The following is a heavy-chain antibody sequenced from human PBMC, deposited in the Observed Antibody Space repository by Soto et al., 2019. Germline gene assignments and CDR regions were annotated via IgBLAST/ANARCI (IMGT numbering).Heavy chain of an antibody. CDR2: ISYDGSNK. V-gene: IGHV3-30-3*01. CDR1: GFTFSSYA. J-gene: IGHJ6*02. CDR3: ARDVRAGDWDYYYYGMDV. Sequence: QVQLVESGRGVVQPGRSLRLSCAASGFTFSSYAMHWVRQAPGKGLEWVAVISYDGSNKYYADSVKGRFTISRDNSKNTLYLQMNSLRAEDTAVYYCARDVRAGDWDYYYYGMDVWGQGTTVTVSS. D-gene: IGHD3-10*02.